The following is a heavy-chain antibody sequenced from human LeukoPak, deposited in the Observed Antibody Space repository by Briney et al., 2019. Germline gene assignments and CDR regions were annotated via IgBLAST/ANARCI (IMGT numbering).Heavy chain of an antibody. Sequence: PSETLSLTCAVSGYSISSGCYWGWIRQPPGKGLEWIGSIYHSGSTYYNPSLKSRVTISVDTSKNQFSLKLSSVTAADTAVYYCARLGIAASDDAFDIWGQGTMVTVSS. CDR2: IYHSGST. J-gene: IGHJ3*02. CDR1: GYSISSGCY. D-gene: IGHD6-13*01. V-gene: IGHV4-38-2*01. CDR3: ARLGIAASDDAFDI.